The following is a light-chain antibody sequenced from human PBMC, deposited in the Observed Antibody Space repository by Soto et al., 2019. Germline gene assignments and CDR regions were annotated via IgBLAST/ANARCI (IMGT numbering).Light chain of an antibody. J-gene: IGKJ5*01. CDR2: GVS. CDR3: QQYGSSPLIT. CDR1: HSSLYSFNNKNY. V-gene: IGKV4-1*01. Sequence: DIVMTQSTDSLAVSLGERATINCKSSHSSLYSFNNKNYLTWYQQKPGQAPRLLIYGVSSRATGIPDRFSGSGSGTDFTLTISRLEPEDFAVYYCQQYGSSPLITFGQGTRLEIK.